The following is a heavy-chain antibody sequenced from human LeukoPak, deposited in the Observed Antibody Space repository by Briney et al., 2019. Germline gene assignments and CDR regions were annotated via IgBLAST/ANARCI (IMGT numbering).Heavy chain of an antibody. CDR3: ARGFRGDNFDY. D-gene: IGHD7-27*01. CDR1: GYSISGAYY. J-gene: IGHJ4*02. Sequence: PSETLSLTCSVSGYSISGAYYWCWIRQPPGKGLEWIGTMYHSGSTNYIPSLKSRVTISVDTSKNQFSLKLSSVTAADTAVYFCARGFRGDNFDYWGQGTLVTVSS. CDR2: MYHSGST. V-gene: IGHV4-38-2*02.